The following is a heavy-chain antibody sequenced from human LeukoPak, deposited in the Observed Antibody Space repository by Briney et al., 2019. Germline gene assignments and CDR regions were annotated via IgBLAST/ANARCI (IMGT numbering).Heavy chain of an antibody. CDR3: ARQEIGLRSFDP. CDR2: IYYTGTT. J-gene: IGHJ5*02. Sequence: SETLSLTCTVSGGSISSSLYHWGWIRQSPGKNLEWLGSIYYTGTTHYNPSLKSRGTISVDTSKNQFSLNLSSVTAADTAVYYCARQEIGLRSFDPWGQGTLVTVSS. CDR1: GGSISSSLYH. V-gene: IGHV4-39*01. D-gene: IGHD3/OR15-3a*01.